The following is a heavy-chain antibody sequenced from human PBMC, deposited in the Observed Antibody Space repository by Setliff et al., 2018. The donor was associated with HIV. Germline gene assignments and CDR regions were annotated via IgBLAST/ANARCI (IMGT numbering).Heavy chain of an antibody. Sequence: GESLKISCAASGFTFANYEMNWVRQAPGKGLEWISYISTRGNSIYYADSVKGRFIISRDNAKNSLFLQMQSLRAEDTALYYCAGWGGGVMHDAFDIWGQGTMVTVSS. V-gene: IGHV3-48*03. CDR3: AGWGGGVMHDAFDI. CDR1: GFTFANYE. CDR2: ISTRGNSI. J-gene: IGHJ3*02. D-gene: IGHD3-16*01.